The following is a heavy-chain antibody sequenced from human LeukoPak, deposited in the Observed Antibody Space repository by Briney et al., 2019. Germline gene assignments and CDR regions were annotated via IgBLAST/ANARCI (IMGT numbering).Heavy chain of an antibody. CDR3: ARDSSGYEATGDAFDI. CDR2: ISWNSGSI. J-gene: IGHJ3*02. CDR1: GFIFDDYG. V-gene: IGHV3-20*04. Sequence: GGSLRLSCAASGFIFDDYGMNWVRQAPGKGLEWVSGISWNSGSIGYADSVRGRFTISRDNAKNSLYLQMNSLRAEDTAVYYCARDSSGYEATGDAFDIWGQGTMVTVSS. D-gene: IGHD5-12*01.